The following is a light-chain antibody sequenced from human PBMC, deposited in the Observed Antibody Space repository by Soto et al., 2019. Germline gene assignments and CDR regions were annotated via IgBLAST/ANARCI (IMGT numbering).Light chain of an antibody. Sequence: QSLLTQPPSASGTPGQRVTISCSGSSSNIGSNTVNWYQQLPGTAPKLLIYSNNQRPSGVPDRFSGSKSGTSASLAISGPQSEDEADYYCAAWDDSLNGHVFGTGTKVTV. V-gene: IGLV1-44*01. CDR1: SSNIGSNT. CDR3: AAWDDSLNGHV. J-gene: IGLJ1*01. CDR2: SNN.